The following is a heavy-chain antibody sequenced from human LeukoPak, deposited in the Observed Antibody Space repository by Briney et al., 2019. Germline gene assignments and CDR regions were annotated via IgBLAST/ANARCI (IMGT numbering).Heavy chain of an antibody. Sequence: PSETLSLTCTVSGGSISSSSYYWGWIRQPPGKGLEWIGSIYYSGSTYYNPSLKSRVTISVDTSKNQFSLKLSSVTAADTAVYYCARGDCTNGVCYAFDIWGQGTMVTVSS. CDR2: IYYSGST. D-gene: IGHD2-8*01. V-gene: IGHV4-39*07. CDR3: ARGDCTNGVCYAFDI. CDR1: GGSISSSSYY. J-gene: IGHJ3*02.